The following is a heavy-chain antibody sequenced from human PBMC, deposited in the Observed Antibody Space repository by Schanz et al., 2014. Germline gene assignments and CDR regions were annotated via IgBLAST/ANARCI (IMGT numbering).Heavy chain of an antibody. V-gene: IGHV3-48*01. Sequence: EVQLVESGGGLVQPGGSLRLSCAASGFIFSNSWMSWVRQAPGKGLEWISYISSTSRATYYADSVKGRFTISRDNAKNSLFLQMNSLRAEDTAVYYCAGGEYQLLYGNWGQGTLVTVSS. CDR2: ISSTSRAT. CDR1: GFIFSNSW. D-gene: IGHD2-2*02. CDR3: AGGEYQLLYGN. J-gene: IGHJ4*02.